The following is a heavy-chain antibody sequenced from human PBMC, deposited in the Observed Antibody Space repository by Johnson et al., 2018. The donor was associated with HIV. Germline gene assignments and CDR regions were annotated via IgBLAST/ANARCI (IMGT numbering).Heavy chain of an antibody. D-gene: IGHD6-6*01. CDR2: IYNDGSRT. CDR3: AKVLPFEQLVPQGAFDI. CDR1: GFAFRTYW. J-gene: IGHJ3*02. Sequence: VQLVESGGGLVQPGGSLRLSCAASGFAFRTYWMVWVRQVPGKRPVWVARIYNDGSRTTYADSVRGRFTISRDNAKYTVDLQMTSLRAEDTAVYYCAKVLPFEQLVPQGAFDIWGQGTMVTVSS. V-gene: IGHV3-74*03.